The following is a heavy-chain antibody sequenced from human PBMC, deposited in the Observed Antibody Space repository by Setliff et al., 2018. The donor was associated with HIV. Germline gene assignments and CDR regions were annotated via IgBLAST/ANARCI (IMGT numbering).Heavy chain of an antibody. V-gene: IGHV3-23*03. CDR3: AKETPMGLDWSSPDPRNYNAYYYMDV. CDR2: IYSGSGST. J-gene: IGHJ6*03. CDR1: GFTVGSYT. D-gene: IGHD1-1*01. Sequence: GGSLRLSCEGSGFTVGSYTMSWVRQAPGKGLEWLSVIYSGSGSTKYADSVKGRFTVSRDNSKNMLYLQMTRLSVEDTATYHGAKETPMGLDWSSPDPRNYNAYYYMDVWGEGTTVTVSS.